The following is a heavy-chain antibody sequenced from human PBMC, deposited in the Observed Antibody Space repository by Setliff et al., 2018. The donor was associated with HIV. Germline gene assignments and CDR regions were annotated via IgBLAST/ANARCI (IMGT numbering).Heavy chain of an antibody. D-gene: IGHD3-10*01. CDR3: VRGVERAYRESNIDY. V-gene: IGHV3-23*01. J-gene: IGHJ4*02. CDR2: LSPNVVST. CDR1: GASMTDFY. Sequence: ETLSLTCTVSGASMTDFYWSWVRQAPGKGLEWVSALSPNVVSTFHADSVKGRFTISRDNSENTLSVQMNSLRADDTAIYYCVRGVERAYRESNIDYWGQGILVTVSS.